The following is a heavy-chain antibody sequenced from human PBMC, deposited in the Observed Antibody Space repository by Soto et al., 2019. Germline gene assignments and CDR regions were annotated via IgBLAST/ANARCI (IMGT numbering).Heavy chain of an antibody. Sequence: DVQLLESGGNLVQPGGSLRLSCSASGFTLSSYAMSWVRQAPGKGLEWVSSISAGGDMTYNSDSVKGRFTISRDNSNNAVFLQMHNLRLEDTALYYCARGDRGGSGSPASYYYSGLAVWGQGATITVS. CDR2: ISAGGDMT. CDR3: ARGDRGGSGSPASYYYSGLAV. CDR1: GFTLSSYA. V-gene: IGHV3-23*01. J-gene: IGHJ6*02. D-gene: IGHD3-10*01.